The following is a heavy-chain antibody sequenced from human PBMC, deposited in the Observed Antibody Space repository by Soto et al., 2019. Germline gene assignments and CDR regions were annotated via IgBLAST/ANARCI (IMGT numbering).Heavy chain of an antibody. D-gene: IGHD1-26*01. CDR2: IWYDASNK. CDR3: ARGRVDGGELDL. J-gene: IGHJ4*02. CDR1: GFTFRTYG. Sequence: VQLVESGGGVVQPGRSLRLSCAASGFTFRTYGMYWVRQAPGKGLEWVAVIWYDASNKYYADSVKGRFTISRDNSENTLYLQMNRLRADDMAVYYCARGRVDGGELDLWGQGTLVTVSS. V-gene: IGHV3-33*01.